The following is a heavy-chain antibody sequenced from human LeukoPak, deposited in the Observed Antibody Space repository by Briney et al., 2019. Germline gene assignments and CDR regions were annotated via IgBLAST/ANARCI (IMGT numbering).Heavy chain of an antibody. CDR1: GGSISSSNW. Sequence: SGTLSLTCAVSGGSISSSNWWSWVRQPPGKGLEWIGEIYHSGSTNYNPSLKSRVTISVDKSKNQFSLKLSSVTAADTAVYYCARARGWFGEPPDYWGQGTLVTVSS. CDR3: ARARGWFGEPPDY. D-gene: IGHD3-10*01. J-gene: IGHJ4*02. V-gene: IGHV4-4*02. CDR2: IYHSGST.